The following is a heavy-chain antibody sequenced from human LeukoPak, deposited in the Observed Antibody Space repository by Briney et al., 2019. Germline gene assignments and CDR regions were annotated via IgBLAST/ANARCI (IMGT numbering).Heavy chain of an antibody. J-gene: IGHJ6*02. Sequence: ASVKVSCKASGYTFTSYDINWVRQATGQGLEWMGWMNPNSGNTGYAQKFQGRVTMTRNTSISTAYMELSSLRSEDTAVYYCASCYNGTSYYYYGMGVWGQGTTVTVSS. CDR1: GYTFTSYD. V-gene: IGHV1-8*01. CDR3: ASCYNGTSYYYYGMGV. CDR2: MNPNSGNT. D-gene: IGHD2-2*02.